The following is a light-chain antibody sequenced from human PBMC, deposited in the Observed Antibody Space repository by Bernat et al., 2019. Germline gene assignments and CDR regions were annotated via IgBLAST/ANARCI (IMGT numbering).Light chain of an antibody. CDR1: SSNIGSNY. V-gene: IGLV1-47*02. CDR2: SNN. Sequence: QSVVTQPPSASGTPGQRVTITCSGSSSNIGSNYVYWYQQVPGTAPKLLIYSNNQRPSGVPDRFSGSKSGTSASLAISWLRSEGEADYYCAAWDDSLTGRVFGGGTKLSVL. CDR3: AAWDDSLTGRV. J-gene: IGLJ3*02.